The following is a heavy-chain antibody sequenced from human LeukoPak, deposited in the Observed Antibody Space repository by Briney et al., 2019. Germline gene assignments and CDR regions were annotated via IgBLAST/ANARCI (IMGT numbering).Heavy chain of an antibody. CDR2: IYTSGST. D-gene: IGHD3-22*01. V-gene: IGHV4-61*02. CDR3: ARDLYYYDSSGPGAFDI. CDR1: GGSISSGSYY. J-gene: IGHJ3*02. Sequence: SETLSLTCTVSGGSISSGSYYWSWIRQPAGKGLEWIGRIYTSGSTNYNPSHKSRVTISVDTSKNQFSLKLSSVTAADTAVYYCARDLYYYDSSGPGAFDIWGQGTMVTVSS.